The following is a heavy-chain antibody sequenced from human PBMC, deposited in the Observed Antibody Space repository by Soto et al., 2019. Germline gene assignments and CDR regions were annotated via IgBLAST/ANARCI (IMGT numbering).Heavy chain of an antibody. Sequence: KLPAPLSLPCTVSGASITGTSYWSWIRQPAGKGLEWIGRFSLSGTTNYNPSLRSRVTMSADVSKNQFSLRLTSVTAADTALYYCARGMTPPGAPAWYYFDSWGQGTLVTVSS. CDR1: GASITGTSY. V-gene: IGHV4-4*07. CDR3: ARGMTPPGAPAWYYFDS. J-gene: IGHJ4*02. CDR2: FSLSGTT. D-gene: IGHD2-8*02.